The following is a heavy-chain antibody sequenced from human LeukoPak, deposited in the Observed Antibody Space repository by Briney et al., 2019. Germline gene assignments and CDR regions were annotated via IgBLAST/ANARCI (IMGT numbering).Heavy chain of an antibody. CDR3: ATSTAGLDY. Sequence: PGGSLRLSCAASGFTFSSYWMSWVSQAPGNGLEWVGNIKQDGSEKYYVDSVKGRFTISRDNAKNSLYLQMNRLRAEDTAVYYCATSTAGLDYWGQGTLVTVSS. CDR1: GFTFSSYW. CDR2: IKQDGSEK. V-gene: IGHV3-7*01. D-gene: IGHD1-1*01. J-gene: IGHJ4*02.